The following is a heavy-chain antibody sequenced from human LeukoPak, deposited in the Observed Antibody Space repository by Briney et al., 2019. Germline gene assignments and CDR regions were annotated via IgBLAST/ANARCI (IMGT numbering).Heavy chain of an antibody. Sequence: SQTLSLTCAISGDSVSSNSAAWNWIRQSPSRGPEWLGRTYYRSKWYNDYAVSVKSRITINPDTSKNQFSPQLNSVTPEDTAVYYCARDEVYYDSSGYYDGQYYYYYGMDVWGQGTTVTVSS. CDR2: TYYRSKWYN. D-gene: IGHD3-22*01. CDR1: GDSVSSNSAA. J-gene: IGHJ6*02. CDR3: ARDEVYYDSSGYYDGQYYYYYGMDV. V-gene: IGHV6-1*01.